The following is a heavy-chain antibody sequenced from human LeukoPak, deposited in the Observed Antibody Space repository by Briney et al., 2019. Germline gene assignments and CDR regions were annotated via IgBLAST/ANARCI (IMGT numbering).Heavy chain of an antibody. J-gene: IGHJ4*02. D-gene: IGHD5-18*01. CDR2: ITGGGGST. CDR1: GFTFSTYA. Sequence: GGSLRLSCAASGFTFSTYAMTWVRQAPGKGLDWVSAITGGGGSTFYADSVKGRFTIPRDNSKNTLYLQMNSLRAEDTAVYYCAKDPRDHSYGWSWRYFDYWGQGTLVTVSS. V-gene: IGHV3-23*01. CDR3: AKDPRDHSYGWSWRYFDY.